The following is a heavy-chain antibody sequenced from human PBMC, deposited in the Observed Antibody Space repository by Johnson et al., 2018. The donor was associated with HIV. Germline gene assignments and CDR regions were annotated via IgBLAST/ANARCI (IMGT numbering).Heavy chain of an antibody. J-gene: IGHJ3*02. CDR2: IRYDGSNK. Sequence: QMMLVESGGGVVQPGGSLRLSCAASGFTFSSYGMHWVRQAPGKGLEWVAFIRYDGSNKYYAASVKGRFTLSRDNSKNTLYLQMNSLRAEDTAVYYCARAYDSSGYYYGGDAFDIWGQGTMVTVSS. CDR1: GFTFSSYG. V-gene: IGHV3-30*02. D-gene: IGHD3-22*01. CDR3: ARAYDSSGYYYGGDAFDI.